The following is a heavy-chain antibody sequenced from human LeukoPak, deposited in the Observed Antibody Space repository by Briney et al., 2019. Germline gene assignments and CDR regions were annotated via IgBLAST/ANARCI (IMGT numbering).Heavy chain of an antibody. CDR2: MNPNSGNT. J-gene: IGHJ6*03. CDR3: ARGSRFLEWSDYYMDV. CDR1: GYTFTSYD. V-gene: IGHV1-8*03. D-gene: IGHD3-3*01. Sequence: GASVKVSCKASGYTFTSYDINWVRQATGQGLEWMGWMNPNSGNTGYAPKFQGRLTITTNTSISTAYMELSSLRTEDTAVYYCARGSRFLEWSDYYMDVWGKGTTVTVSS.